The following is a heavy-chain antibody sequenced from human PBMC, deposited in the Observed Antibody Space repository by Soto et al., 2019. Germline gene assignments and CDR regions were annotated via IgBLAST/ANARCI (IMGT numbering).Heavy chain of an antibody. V-gene: IGHV3-23*01. D-gene: IGHD2-21*02. CDR1: GFTFSQYS. Sequence: GCLRLSRAASGFTFSQYSAAWVRQAPGKGLDWVSSISGSGGNTNYADSVKGRFTISRDNSKNTVHLQMISLRAEDTAVYYCAKAGFGDRYYFDSWGQGTLVTV. CDR3: AKAGFGDRYYFDS. CDR2: ISGSGGNT. J-gene: IGHJ4*02.